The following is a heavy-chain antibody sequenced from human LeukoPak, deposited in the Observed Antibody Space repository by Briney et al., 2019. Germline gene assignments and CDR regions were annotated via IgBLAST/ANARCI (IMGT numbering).Heavy chain of an antibody. V-gene: IGHV3-30*02. CDR1: GFTFSSYG. D-gene: IGHD3-10*01. Sequence: GGSLRLSCAASGFTFSSYGMHWVRQAPGKGLEWVAFIRYDGSNKYYEDSVKGRFTISRDNSKNTLYLQMNSLRAEDTAVYYCAKVRYYGLGSYYFDYWGQGTLVTVSS. CDR3: AKVRYYGLGSYYFDY. CDR2: IRYDGSNK. J-gene: IGHJ4*02.